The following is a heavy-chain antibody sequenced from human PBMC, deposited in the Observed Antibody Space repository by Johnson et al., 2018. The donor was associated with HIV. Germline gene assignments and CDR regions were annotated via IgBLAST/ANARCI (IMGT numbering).Heavy chain of an antibody. Sequence: VQVLESGGGVVQPGGSLRLSCAASGFTFSSYWMSWVRQAPGKGLEWVANIKQDGSEKYYVDSVKGRFTISKDNAKNSLYLQMNSLRAEDTAVYYCARVVVWIVVAHAFDIWGQWTMVTVSS. D-gene: IGHD3-22*01. V-gene: IGHV3-7*01. CDR2: IKQDGSEK. J-gene: IGHJ3*02. CDR1: GFTFSSYW. CDR3: ARVVVWIVVAHAFDI.